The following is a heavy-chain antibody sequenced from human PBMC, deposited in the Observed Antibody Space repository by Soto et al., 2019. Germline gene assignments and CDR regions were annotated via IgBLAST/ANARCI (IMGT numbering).Heavy chain of an antibody. D-gene: IGHD1-1*01. J-gene: IGHJ4*02. Sequence: PSETLFLTCNVTGFSISSGFYWSWVRQTPGKGLEWIGSIYRPGNSYRNPSLEGRLIVSMDLSNNQFFLKLASVTAADTAIYYCAREKVGTTFFDNWGQGTQVTVSS. CDR3: AREKVGTTFFDN. V-gene: IGHV4-38-2*02. CDR1: GFSISSGFY. CDR2: IYRPGNS.